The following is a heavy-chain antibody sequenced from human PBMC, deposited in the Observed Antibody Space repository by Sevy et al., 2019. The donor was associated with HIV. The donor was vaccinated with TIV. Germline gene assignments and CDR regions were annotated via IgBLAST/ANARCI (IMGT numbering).Heavy chain of an antibody. CDR1: GGSVSSDNYY. V-gene: IGHV4-31*11. D-gene: IGHD2-8*01. Sequence: SETLSLTCAVSGGSVSSDNYYWTWIRQHPGKGPEWIGYIYHLGSTSSNPSLKSRVTISVDTSKNQFSLKLRSVTAADTAVYFCAREAGYCSNGVCYTGWFDPWGQGTLVTVSS. CDR3: AREAGYCSNGVCYTGWFDP. CDR2: IYHLGST. J-gene: IGHJ5*02.